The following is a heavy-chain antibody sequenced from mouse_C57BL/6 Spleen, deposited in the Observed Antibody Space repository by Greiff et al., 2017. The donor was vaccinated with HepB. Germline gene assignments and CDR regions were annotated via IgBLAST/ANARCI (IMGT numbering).Heavy chain of an antibody. J-gene: IGHJ2*01. CDR1: GYTFTSYW. D-gene: IGHD1-1*01. CDR2: IHPNSGST. Sequence: VQLQQPGAELVKPGASVKLSCKASGYTFTSYWMHWVKQRPGQGLEWIGMIHPNSGSTNYNEKFKSKATLTVDKSSSTAYMQLSSLTSEVSAVYYCARYDTTDFDYWGQGTTLTVSS. V-gene: IGHV1-64*01. CDR3: ARYDTTDFDY.